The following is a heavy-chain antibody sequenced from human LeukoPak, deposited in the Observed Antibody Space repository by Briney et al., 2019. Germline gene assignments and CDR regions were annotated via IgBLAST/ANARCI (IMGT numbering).Heavy chain of an antibody. CDR3: ATEHGHYAILTGLH. D-gene: IGHD3-9*01. CDR2: ISYDGSNK. Sequence: GRSLRLSCAASGFTFSSYDMHWVRQAPGKGLEWVAVISYDGSNKYYADSVKGRFTISRDNSKNTLYLQMNSLRAEDTAVYYCATEHGHYAILTGLHWGQGTLVTVSS. J-gene: IGHJ4*02. V-gene: IGHV3-30*04. CDR1: GFTFSSYD.